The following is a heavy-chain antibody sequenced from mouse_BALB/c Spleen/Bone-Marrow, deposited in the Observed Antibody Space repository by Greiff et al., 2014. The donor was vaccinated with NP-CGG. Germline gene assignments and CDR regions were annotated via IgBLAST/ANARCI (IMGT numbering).Heavy chain of an antibody. Sequence: EVQVVESGAELVRPGASVKISCKAFGYTFTDYHINWVKQRPGQSLDWIGYINPYNDYTNYNQKFKGKATLIVDKSSSTAYMELSSLTSEDSAVFYCARHGSSYVRFAYWGQGTLVTVSA. J-gene: IGHJ3*01. V-gene: IGHV1S45*01. CDR3: ARHGSSYVRFAY. CDR2: INPYNDYT. D-gene: IGHD1-1*01. CDR1: GYTFTDYH.